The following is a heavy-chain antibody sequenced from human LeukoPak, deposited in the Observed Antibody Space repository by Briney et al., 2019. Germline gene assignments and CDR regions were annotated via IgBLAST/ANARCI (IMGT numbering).Heavy chain of an antibody. CDR1: GYSFTSYW. V-gene: IGHV5-51*01. J-gene: IGHJ4*02. CDR2: IYPGDSDT. Sequence: PGAPLQIFCKGFGYSFTSYWIGWVRQMPGKGPEWMGIIYPGDSDTRYSPSFQGQVTISADKSISTAYLQWGSLQASDTAMYYCAIRDTAMNFDYWGQGALVTVSS. D-gene: IGHD5-18*01. CDR3: AIRDTAMNFDY.